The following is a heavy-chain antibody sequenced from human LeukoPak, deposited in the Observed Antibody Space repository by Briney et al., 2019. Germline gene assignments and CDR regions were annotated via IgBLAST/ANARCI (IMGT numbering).Heavy chain of an antibody. CDR2: ISYDGSNK. V-gene: IGHV3-30*18. Sequence: PGRSLRLSCAASGFTLSSYGMHWVRQAPGKGLEWVAVISYDGSNKYYADSVKGRFTISRDNSKNTLYLQMNSLRAEDTAVYYCAKIVGATDGSDAFDIWGQGTMVTVSS. CDR3: AKIVGATDGSDAFDI. CDR1: GFTLSSYG. D-gene: IGHD1-26*01. J-gene: IGHJ3*02.